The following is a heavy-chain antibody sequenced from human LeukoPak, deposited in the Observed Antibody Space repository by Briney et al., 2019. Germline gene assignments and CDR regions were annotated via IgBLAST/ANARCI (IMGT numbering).Heavy chain of an antibody. V-gene: IGHV4-39*01. CDR1: GDSITSTTYY. D-gene: IGHD1-26*01. CDR3: ARSTSGSYFWADK. CDR2: IYYSGTT. Sequence: SETLSLTCTVSGDSITSTTYYWGWIRQSPGKGLEWIGSIYYSGTTYYNPSLKSRVTISVDTSKSQFSLKLTSVTAADTVVYYCARSTSGSYFWADKWGQGTLVTVSS. J-gene: IGHJ4*02.